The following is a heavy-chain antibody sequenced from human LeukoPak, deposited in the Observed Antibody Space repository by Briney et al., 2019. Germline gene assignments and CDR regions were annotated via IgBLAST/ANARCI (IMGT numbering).Heavy chain of an antibody. CDR2: ISGSGGST. CDR1: GFTFSSYA. CDR3: ARAAYSGYGWDY. J-gene: IGHJ4*02. Sequence: GGTLRLSCAASGFTFSSYAMNWVRQAPGKGLEWVSAISGSGGSTYYADSVKGRFTISRDNSKNTLYLQMNSLRAEDTAVYYCARAAYSGYGWDYWGQGTLVTVSS. D-gene: IGHD5-12*01. V-gene: IGHV3-23*01.